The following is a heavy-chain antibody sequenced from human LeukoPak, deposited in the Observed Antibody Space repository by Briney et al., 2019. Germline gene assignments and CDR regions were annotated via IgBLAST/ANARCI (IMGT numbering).Heavy chain of an antibody. Sequence: GGSLRLSCAASGFTFSAYAMNWVRQAPGRGLEWVSSIIGRGTSAFYADSVKGRFTISRDNSKNTLYLQMDSLTAADTAVYYCARDRPYYYDSSGIDYWGQGTLVTVSS. CDR3: ARDRPYYYDSSGIDY. J-gene: IGHJ4*02. CDR2: IIGRGTSA. CDR1: GFTFSAYA. D-gene: IGHD3-22*01. V-gene: IGHV3-23*01.